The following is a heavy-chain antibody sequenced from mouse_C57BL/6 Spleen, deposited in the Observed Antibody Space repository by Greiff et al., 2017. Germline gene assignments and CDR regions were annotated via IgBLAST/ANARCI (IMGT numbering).Heavy chain of an antibody. CDR3: AGGYDYDLLGFGG. D-gene: IGHD2-4*01. CDR1: GYTFTSYG. CDR2: IYPRNGDT. Sequence: QVQLQQSGAELARPGASVKLSCKASGYTFTSYGISWVKQRTGQGLEWIGEIYPRNGDTYYNEKFKGKATLTADKSSSTAYMELSRLTSEGAAVYGCAGGYDYDLLGFGGWGQGTLVTVSA. V-gene: IGHV1-81*01. J-gene: IGHJ3*01.